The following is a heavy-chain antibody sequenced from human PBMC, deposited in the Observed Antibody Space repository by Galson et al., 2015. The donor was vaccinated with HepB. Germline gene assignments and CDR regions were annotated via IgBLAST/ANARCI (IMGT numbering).Heavy chain of an antibody. D-gene: IGHD6-19*01. V-gene: IGHV3-11*01. J-gene: IGHJ3*02. CDR1: GFTVSDYY. CDR2: ISSGGSTS. Sequence: SLRLSCAASGFTVSDYYMNWIRQAPGKGLEWVSYISSGGSTSDSADSVKGRFTISRDNAKNSLYLQMNSLRAEDTAVYYCARRGRGSGWSRGAFDIWGQGTMVTVSS. CDR3: ARRGRGSGWSRGAFDI.